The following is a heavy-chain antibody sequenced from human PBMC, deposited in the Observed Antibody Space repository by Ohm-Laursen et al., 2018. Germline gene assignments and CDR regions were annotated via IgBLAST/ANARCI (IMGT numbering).Heavy chain of an antibody. Sequence: ATQTLTLTCTVSGFSLSTTGMCVNWIRQPPGKALEWLARIDWDNAKYYNTSLKTRLTISKDTSKNQVVLTMTNMDPVDTATYFCARVYRDRYLDYWGQGTLVTVPS. J-gene: IGHJ4*02. CDR2: IDWDNAK. CDR1: GFSLSTTGMC. V-gene: IGHV2-70*11. D-gene: IGHD3-10*01. CDR3: ARVYRDRYLDY.